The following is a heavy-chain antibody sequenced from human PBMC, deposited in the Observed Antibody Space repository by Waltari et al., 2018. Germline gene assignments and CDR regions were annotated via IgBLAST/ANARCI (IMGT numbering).Heavy chain of an antibody. D-gene: IGHD1-7*01. CDR1: GGSISSGAYY. V-gene: IGHV4-30-4*08. J-gene: IGHJ3*02. Sequence: QVQLQESGPGLVTPAQALSPTCTVSGGSISSGAYYWSWIRQPPGKGLEWIGYIYYSGSTYYNPSLKSRVTISVDTSKNQFSLKLSSVTAADTAVYYCASRTTDAFDIWAKGQWSPSLQ. CDR3: ASRTTDAFDI. CDR2: IYYSGST.